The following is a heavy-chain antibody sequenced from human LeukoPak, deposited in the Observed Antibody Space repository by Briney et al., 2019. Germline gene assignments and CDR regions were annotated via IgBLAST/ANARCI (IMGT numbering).Heavy chain of an antibody. CDR1: GFTFSSYG. CDR2: ISYDGSNK. J-gene: IGHJ4*02. D-gene: IGHD3-3*01. CDR3: EKDVRAHDYDFWSGYFDY. Sequence: GGSLRLSCAASGFTFSSYGMHWVRQAPGKGLEWVAVISYDGSNKYYADSVKGRFTISRDNSKNTLYLQMNSLRAEDTAVYYCEKDVRAHDYDFWSGYFDYWGQGTLVTVSS. V-gene: IGHV3-30*18.